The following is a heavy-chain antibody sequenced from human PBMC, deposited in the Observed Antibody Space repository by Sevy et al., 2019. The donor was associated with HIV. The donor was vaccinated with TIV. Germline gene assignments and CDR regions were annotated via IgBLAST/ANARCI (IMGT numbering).Heavy chain of an antibody. CDR3: ARDLDDSGAFEGLWFDP. Sequence: GGSLRLSCAASGFTYSSYPMHWVRQAPGKGLEWVAVISNDGSNKHYADSVKGRFTIARDNSKNTQSLQMNSLRAEDTAVYYCARDLDDSGAFEGLWFDPWGQGTLVTVSS. V-gene: IGHV3-30-3*01. J-gene: IGHJ5*02. CDR1: GFTYSSYP. D-gene: IGHD3-22*01. CDR2: ISNDGSNK.